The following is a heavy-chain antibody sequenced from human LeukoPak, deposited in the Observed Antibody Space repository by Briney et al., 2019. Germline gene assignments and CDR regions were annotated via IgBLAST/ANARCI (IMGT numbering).Heavy chain of an antibody. CDR1: GYTFTSYY. CDR3: ARDQGGVNWFDP. Sequence: ASVTVSCKASGYTFTSYYMHWVRQAPGQGLEWMGIINPSGGSTSYAQKFQGRVTMTRDASTSTVYMELSSLRSEDTAVYYCARDQGGVNWFDPWGQGTLVTVSS. J-gene: IGHJ5*02. V-gene: IGHV1-46*01. CDR2: INPSGGST. D-gene: IGHD3-3*01.